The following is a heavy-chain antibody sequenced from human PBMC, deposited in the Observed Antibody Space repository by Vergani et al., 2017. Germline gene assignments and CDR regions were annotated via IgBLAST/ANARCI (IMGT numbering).Heavy chain of an antibody. CDR2: ISYDVSNK. Sequence: QVQLVESGGGVVQPGRSLRLSCAASGFTFSSYAMHWVRQAPGKWLEWVAVISYDVSNKYYADSVKGRFTISRDNSKKTLYLQMNSLRAEDTAVYYCARDSLAAAGTMGYWGQGTLVTVSS. V-gene: IGHV3-30-3*01. CDR3: ARDSLAAAGTMGY. J-gene: IGHJ4*02. D-gene: IGHD6-13*01. CDR1: GFTFSSYA.